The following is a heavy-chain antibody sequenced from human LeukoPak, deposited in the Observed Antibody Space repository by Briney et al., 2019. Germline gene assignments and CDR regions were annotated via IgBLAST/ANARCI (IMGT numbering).Heavy chain of an antibody. J-gene: IGHJ4*02. CDR2: IYTSGST. Sequence: SETLSLTSTVSGGSISSYYWSWIRQPAGKGLEWIGRIYTSGSTNYNPSLKSRVTMSVDTSKNQFSLKLSSVTAADTAVYYCARDGDSSGYHDYWGQGTLVTVSS. D-gene: IGHD3-22*01. CDR1: GGSISSYY. CDR3: ARDGDSSGYHDY. V-gene: IGHV4-4*07.